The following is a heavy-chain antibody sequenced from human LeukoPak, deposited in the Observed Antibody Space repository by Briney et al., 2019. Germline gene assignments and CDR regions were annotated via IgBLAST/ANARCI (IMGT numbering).Heavy chain of an antibody. J-gene: IGHJ4*02. V-gene: IGHV3-23*01. CDR2: ISGSGDST. CDR1: GFTFSSYE. D-gene: IGHD2-21*02. Sequence: GGSLRLSCAASGFTFSSYEMNWVRQTPGKGLEWVSSISGSGDSTFYADSVKGRFSISRDNSKNTLYLQVNGLRTEDTAVYYCAKDRLLNCRGDCYIFDYWGQGTVVTVSS. CDR3: AKDRLLNCRGDCYIFDY.